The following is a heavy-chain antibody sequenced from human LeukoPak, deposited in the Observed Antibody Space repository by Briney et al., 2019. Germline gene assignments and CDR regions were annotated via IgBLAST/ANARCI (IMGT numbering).Heavy chain of an antibody. CDR3: ARDAHGSGSYYTYGMDV. D-gene: IGHD3-10*01. Sequence: GESLKISCKGSGDSFTSYWIGWVRQMPGKGLEWMGIIYPGDSDTRYSPSFQGQVTISADKSISTAYLQWSSLKASDTAMYYCARDAHGSGSYYTYGMDVWGKGATVTVSS. J-gene: IGHJ6*04. CDR2: IYPGDSDT. CDR1: GDSFTSYW. V-gene: IGHV5-51*01.